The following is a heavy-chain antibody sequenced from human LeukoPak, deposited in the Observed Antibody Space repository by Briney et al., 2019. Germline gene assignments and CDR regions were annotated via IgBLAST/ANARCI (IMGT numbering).Heavy chain of an antibody. CDR1: GGSNSTYY. V-gene: IGHV4-59*01. D-gene: IGHD6-6*01. CDR3: ARGGAARLHFQN. CDR2: IYHSGST. J-gene: IGHJ1*01. Sequence: SETLSLTCTVSGGSNSTYYWNWIRQPPGKGLEWIGYIYHSGSTNYNPSLQSRVTISVDTSKNQFSLNLNSVTAADTAVYYCARGGAARLHFQNWGQGTLVTVSS.